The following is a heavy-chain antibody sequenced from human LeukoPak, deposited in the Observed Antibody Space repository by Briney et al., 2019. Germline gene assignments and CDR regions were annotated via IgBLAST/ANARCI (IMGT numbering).Heavy chain of an antibody. V-gene: IGHV3-30*02. D-gene: IGHD6-13*01. CDR2: IRYDGSNK. CDR3: AKDPYPTPPRAAAGYYFDY. J-gene: IGHJ4*02. CDR1: GFTVSSNY. Sequence: PGGSLRLSCAASGFTVSSNYMSWVRQAPGKGLEWVAFIRYDGSNKYYADSVKGRFTISRDNSKNTLYLQMNSLRAEDTAVYYCAKDPYPTPPRAAAGYYFDYWGQGTLVTVSS.